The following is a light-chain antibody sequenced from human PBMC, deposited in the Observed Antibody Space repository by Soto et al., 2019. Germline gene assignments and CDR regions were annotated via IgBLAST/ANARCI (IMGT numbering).Light chain of an antibody. Sequence: EIVLTQSPGTLSFSPGERATLSCRASQSITNNYLAWYQQKAGQVPRLLLYGASTRPTGIPDRFSGSGSGTDFNLTITRLEPDDFPVYYCQHYGSSPRTFGQGTKVEIK. V-gene: IGKV3-20*01. CDR2: GAS. CDR3: QHYGSSPRT. J-gene: IGKJ1*01. CDR1: QSITNNY.